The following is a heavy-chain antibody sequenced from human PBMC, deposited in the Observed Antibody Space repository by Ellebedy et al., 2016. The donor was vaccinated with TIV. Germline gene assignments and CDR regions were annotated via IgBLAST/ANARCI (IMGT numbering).Heavy chain of an antibody. CDR3: ARGGHRYGYYFLDQ. CDR2: IVPIFGTP. J-gene: IGHJ4*02. D-gene: IGHD5-18*01. V-gene: IGHV1-69*13. CDR1: GGTFTTYA. Sequence: AASVKVSCKASGGTFTTYAINWARQAPGHGLEWMGGIVPIFGTPDYAQRFQGRVTITADESASTAYMELSSLRSEDTAVYYCARGGHRYGYYFLDQWGQGTLVTVSS.